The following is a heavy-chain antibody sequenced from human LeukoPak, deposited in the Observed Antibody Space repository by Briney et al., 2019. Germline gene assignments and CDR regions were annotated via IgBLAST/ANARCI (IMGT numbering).Heavy chain of an antibody. CDR1: GFTFSNYW. J-gene: IGHJ4*02. CDR3: AREAVAGNDFDY. Sequence: GGSLRLSCAASGFTFSNYWMTWVRQAPGKGLEWVANIKQDGSEKSYVDSVKGRFAISRDNAKNSLYLQMNSLRAEDTAVYYCAREAVAGNDFDYWGQGTLVTVSS. V-gene: IGHV3-7*03. CDR2: IKQDGSEK. D-gene: IGHD6-19*01.